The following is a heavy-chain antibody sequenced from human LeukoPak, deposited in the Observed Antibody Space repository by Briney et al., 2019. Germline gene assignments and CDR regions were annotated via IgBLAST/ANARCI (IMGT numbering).Heavy chain of an antibody. CDR3: ARDYFSRYCSGGSCYTAFFDY. CDR1: GGSISSYY. D-gene: IGHD2-15*01. CDR2: IYTSGST. Sequence: ASETLSLTCTVSGGSISSYYWSWIRQPAGKGLEWIGRIYTSGSTNYNPSLKSRVTMSVDTSKNQFSLKLSSVTAADTAVYYCARDYFSRYCSGGSCYTAFFDYWGQGTLVTVSS. J-gene: IGHJ4*02. V-gene: IGHV4-4*07.